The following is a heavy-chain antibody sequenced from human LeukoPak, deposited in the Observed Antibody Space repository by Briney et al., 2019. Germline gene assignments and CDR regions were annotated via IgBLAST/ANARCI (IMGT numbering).Heavy chain of an antibody. CDR1: GFTFSSYA. D-gene: IGHD3-16*02. J-gene: IGHJ4*02. Sequence: QSGGSLRLSCAASGFTFSSYAMSWVRQAPGKGLEWVSYISSSSSTIYYADSVKGRFTISRDNAKNSLYLQMNSLRAEDTAVYYCARDASPRWVLYYDYVWGSYRPNYFDYWGQGTLVTVSS. CDR2: ISSSSSTI. CDR3: ARDASPRWVLYYDYVWGSYRPNYFDY. V-gene: IGHV3-48*01.